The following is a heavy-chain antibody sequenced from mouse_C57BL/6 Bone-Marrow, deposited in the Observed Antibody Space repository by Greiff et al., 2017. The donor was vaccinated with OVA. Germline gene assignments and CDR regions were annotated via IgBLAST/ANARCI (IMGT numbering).Heavy chain of an antibody. J-gene: IGHJ3*01. Sequence: VKLVESGAELARPGASVKLSCKASGYTFTSYGISWVKQRTGQGLEWIGEIYPRSGNTYYNEKFKGKATLTADKSSSTAYMELRSLTSEDSAVYFCARFYYGSPWFAYWGQGTLVTVSA. CDR1: GYTFTSYG. V-gene: IGHV1-81*01. CDR3: ARFYYGSPWFAY. D-gene: IGHD1-1*01. CDR2: IYPRSGNT.